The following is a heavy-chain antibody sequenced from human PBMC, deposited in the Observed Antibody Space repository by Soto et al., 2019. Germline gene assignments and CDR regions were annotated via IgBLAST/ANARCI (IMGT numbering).Heavy chain of an antibody. CDR3: VRSLMDV. CDR1: CGSIRERGLY. Sequence: QMQLQESGPGLVKTSETLSLTCTVSCGSIRERGLYWGWIRQSPGKGLEWIGSIFFSGRTHYNPALKSRVSISIDASKNQFSLNVISVTAADQGVYYGVRSLMDVWGKGTTVTVSS. J-gene: IGHJ6*03. CDR2: IFFSGRT. V-gene: IGHV4-39*01.